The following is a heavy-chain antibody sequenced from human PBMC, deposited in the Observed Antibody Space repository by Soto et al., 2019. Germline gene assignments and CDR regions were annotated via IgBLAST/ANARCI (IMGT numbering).Heavy chain of an antibody. V-gene: IGHV3-23*01. D-gene: IGHD3-3*01. CDR3: AKEGAHNYDFWSGYGSPSRYAMDV. CDR2: ISGNGHNA. J-gene: IGHJ6*02. Sequence: GGSLRLSCAASEFTFNTYAMSWVRRAPGKWLEWVSTISGNGHNANYADSVKGRFTISRDNSRNTLYLQLDTLRADDTAVYYCAKEGAHNYDFWSGYGSPSRYAMDVWGQGTTVTVSS. CDR1: EFTFNTYA.